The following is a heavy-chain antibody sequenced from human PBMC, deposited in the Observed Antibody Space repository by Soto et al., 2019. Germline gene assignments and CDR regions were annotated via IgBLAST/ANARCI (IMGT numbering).Heavy chain of an antibody. V-gene: IGHV3-23*01. CDR1: GFPFSDHS. CDR3: AKDLYVQPPSGWFDP. D-gene: IGHD1-26*01. Sequence: LRLSCAASGFPFSDHSMHWVRQAPWKGLEWVSAITGRGDSTYYADYVKGRFTISRDNFKSTLYLQMMSLRAEDTAVYYCAKDLYVQPPSGWFDPWGQGTVVTVSS. J-gene: IGHJ5*02. CDR2: ITGRGDST.